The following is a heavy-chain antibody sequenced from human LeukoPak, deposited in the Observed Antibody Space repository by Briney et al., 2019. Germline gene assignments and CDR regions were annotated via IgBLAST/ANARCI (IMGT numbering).Heavy chain of an antibody. V-gene: IGHV5-51*01. Sequence: GESLKISCKGSGSSFTSYWLAWVRKLPGKGLEWLGIFYPGDSDTRYSPSFQGQVTISADKSISTAYLQWSSLKASDTAMYYCARVAQLLPSGVDYWGQGTLVTVSS. CDR3: ARVAQLLPSGVDY. CDR1: GSSFTSYW. CDR2: FYPGDSDT. J-gene: IGHJ4*02. D-gene: IGHD2-2*01.